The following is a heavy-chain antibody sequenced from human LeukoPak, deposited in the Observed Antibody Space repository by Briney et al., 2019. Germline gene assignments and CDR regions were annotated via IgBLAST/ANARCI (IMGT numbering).Heavy chain of an antibody. Sequence: GGSLRLSYAASGFTFSNYAMSWVRQAPGKGLEWVSDISGSGGSTYYADSVKGRFTISRDNSKDTLDLQMNSLRAEDTAVYYCAKHPIVGATGNFDYWGQGTLVTVSS. CDR3: AKHPIVGATGNFDY. CDR1: GFTFSNYA. V-gene: IGHV3-23*01. D-gene: IGHD1-26*01. CDR2: ISGSGGST. J-gene: IGHJ4*02.